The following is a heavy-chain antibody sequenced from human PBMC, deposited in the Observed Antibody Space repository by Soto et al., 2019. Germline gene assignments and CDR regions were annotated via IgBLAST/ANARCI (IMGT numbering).Heavy chain of an antibody. V-gene: IGHV3-66*01. D-gene: IGHD2-15*01. J-gene: IGHJ6*04. CDR2: IQSGGTT. CDR1: GFTVSSKY. Sequence: EVQLVESGGGLVQPGGSLRLSCAASGFTVSSKYMTWVRQAPGKGLEWVSLIQSGGTTYYADSVKGRFTISRDTSENTWDLKMDRLRVGDTAVYYWAGDDVLCDGGRCYGLPLDVWGKGTPVTVSS. CDR3: AGDDVLCDGGRCYGLPLDV.